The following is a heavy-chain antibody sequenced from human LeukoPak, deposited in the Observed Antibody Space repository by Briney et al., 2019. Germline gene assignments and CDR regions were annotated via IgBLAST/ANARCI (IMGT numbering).Heavy chain of an antibody. CDR1: GGSVSSGSYY. CDR2: INHSGST. D-gene: IGHD5-24*01. CDR3: ARGPRWLHPGGFDY. J-gene: IGHJ4*02. Sequence: SETLSLTCTVSGGSVSSGSYYWSWIRQPPGKGLEWIGEINHSGSTNYNPSLKSRVTISVDTSKNQFSLKLSSVTAADTAVYYCARGPRWLHPGGFDYWGQGTLVTVSS. V-gene: IGHV4-61*01.